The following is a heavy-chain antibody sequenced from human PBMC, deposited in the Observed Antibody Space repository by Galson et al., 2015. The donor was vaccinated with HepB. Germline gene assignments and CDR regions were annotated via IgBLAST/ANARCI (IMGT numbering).Heavy chain of an antibody. Sequence: SVKVSCKASGGTFNTYAISWVRQAPGQGLEWLGGIIPIFGTPDYAQKFQGRVTITADESTRTAHMQFSSLRGEDTAVYHCARDPRFCSGSSCNSTHHFHHDLDVWGQGTMVTVSS. J-gene: IGHJ6*02. CDR2: IIPIFGTP. V-gene: IGHV1-69*13. CDR3: ARDPRFCSGSSCNSTHHFHHDLDV. D-gene: IGHD2-2*01. CDR1: GGTFNTYA.